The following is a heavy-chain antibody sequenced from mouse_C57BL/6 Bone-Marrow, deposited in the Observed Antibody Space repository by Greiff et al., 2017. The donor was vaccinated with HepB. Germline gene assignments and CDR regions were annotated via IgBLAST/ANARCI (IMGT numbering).Heavy chain of an antibody. CDR2: IWRGGST. Sequence: QVQLQQSGPGLVQPSQRLSITCTVSGFSLTSYGVHWVRQSPGKGLEWLGVIWRGGSTDYNAAFMSRLSITKDNSKSQVFFKMNSLQADDTAIYYCAKKKGDWDSDWYFDVWGTGTTVTVSS. V-gene: IGHV2-5*01. CDR3: AKKKGDWDSDWYFDV. J-gene: IGHJ1*03. D-gene: IGHD4-1*01. CDR1: GFSLTSYG.